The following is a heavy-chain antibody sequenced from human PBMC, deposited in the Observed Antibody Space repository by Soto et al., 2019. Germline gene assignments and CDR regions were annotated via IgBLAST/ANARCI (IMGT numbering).Heavy chain of an antibody. CDR2: ISSSSIYI. D-gene: IGHD2-15*01. CDR1: GFTFSNYN. V-gene: IGHV3-21*01. J-gene: IGHJ3*02. Sequence: GGSLRLSCAASGFTFSNYNMHWVRQAPGKGLEWVSSISSSSIYIYYGESVEGRFTVSRDNAKSSLYLQMNSLRFEDMAVYYCAREDGRGGYSLDIWGQGTMVTVSS. CDR3: AREDGRGGYSLDI.